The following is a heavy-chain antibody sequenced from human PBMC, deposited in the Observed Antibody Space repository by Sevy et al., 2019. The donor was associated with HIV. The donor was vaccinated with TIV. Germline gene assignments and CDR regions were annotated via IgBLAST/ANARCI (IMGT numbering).Heavy chain of an antibody. D-gene: IGHD3-22*01. V-gene: IGHV3-66*01. CDR2: IYRDGSAYSADSST. J-gene: IGHJ6*02. Sequence: GGSLRLSCAASGFVARSNYMSWVRQAPGKGLEWVSIIYRDGSAYSADSSTYYADSVKGRFTISRDNSKNIVFLEMNSLRVDDTAIYYCARGGVLLPDHYYGMDVWGQGTTVTVSS. CDR3: ARGGVLLPDHYYGMDV. CDR1: GFVARSNY.